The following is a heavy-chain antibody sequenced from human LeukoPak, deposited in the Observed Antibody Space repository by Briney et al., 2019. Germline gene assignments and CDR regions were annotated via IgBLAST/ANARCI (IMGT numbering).Heavy chain of an antibody. CDR2: ISYDGTNK. Sequence: GGSLRLSCAASGFTFSSYGMHWVRQAPGRGLEWVAVISYDGTNKYYADSVKGRFTISRDNSKNTLYLQMDSLRAEDTAVYHCLRDFDYWGQGTLVTVSS. CDR3: LRDFDY. V-gene: IGHV3-30*03. CDR1: GFTFSSYG. D-gene: IGHD4-17*01. J-gene: IGHJ4*02.